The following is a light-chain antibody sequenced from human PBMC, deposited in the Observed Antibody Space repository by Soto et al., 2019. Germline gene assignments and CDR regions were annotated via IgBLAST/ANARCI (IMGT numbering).Light chain of an antibody. CDR3: ASWDDTLNAWV. V-gene: IGLV1-44*01. Sequence: QAVVTQPPSASGTPGQRVTISCSGSTSNIGSNSANWYQQFPGTAPKLLIYNYAQRPSGAPDRFSGSRSGTSASLAISELHSDDEAVYYCASWDDTLNAWVFGGGPKLTVL. CDR2: NYA. J-gene: IGLJ3*02. CDR1: TSNIGSNS.